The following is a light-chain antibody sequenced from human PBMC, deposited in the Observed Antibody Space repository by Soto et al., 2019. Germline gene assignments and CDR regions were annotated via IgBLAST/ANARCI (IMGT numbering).Light chain of an antibody. V-gene: IGLV2-14*01. CDR1: SGDIGSYNR. CDR2: EVT. J-gene: IGLJ1*01. Sequence: QSALAQPASVSGSPGQSITISCTGTSGDIGSYNRVSWYQQHPGKAPKLIIYEVTDRPSGVSNRFSGSKSGNTASLTISGLQAEDEAEYYCSSYTNINTRARVFGTATKV. CDR3: SSYTNINTRARV.